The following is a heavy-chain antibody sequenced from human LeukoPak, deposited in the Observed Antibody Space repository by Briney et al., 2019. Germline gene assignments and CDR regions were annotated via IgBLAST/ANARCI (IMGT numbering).Heavy chain of an antibody. Sequence: GGSLRLSCAASGFTFSSYAMHWVRQAPGKGLEWVAVISYDGSNKYYADSVKGRFTISRDNSKNTLYLQMNSLRAEDTAVYYCARDQVDYYDSSGYSDYWGQGTLVTVSS. J-gene: IGHJ4*02. V-gene: IGHV3-30*04. CDR3: ARDQVDYYDSSGYSDY. D-gene: IGHD3-22*01. CDR1: GFTFSSYA. CDR2: ISYDGSNK.